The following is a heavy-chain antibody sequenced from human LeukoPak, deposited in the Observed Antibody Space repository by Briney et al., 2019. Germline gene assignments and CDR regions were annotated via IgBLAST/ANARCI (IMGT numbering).Heavy chain of an antibody. CDR3: ANLATVTTRGVFDI. J-gene: IGHJ3*02. Sequence: GGSLRLSCAASGFTFSSYAMRWVRQAPGKGLEWVAVISYDGSNKYYADSVKGRFTISRDNSKNTLYLQMNSLRAEDTAVYYCANLATVTTRGVFDIWGQGTMVTISS. CDR2: ISYDGSNK. CDR1: GFTFSSYA. V-gene: IGHV3-30*04. D-gene: IGHD4-17*01.